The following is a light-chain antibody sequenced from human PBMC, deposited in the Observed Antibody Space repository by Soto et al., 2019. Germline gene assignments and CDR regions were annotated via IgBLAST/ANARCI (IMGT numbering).Light chain of an antibody. V-gene: IGLV2-14*01. CDR3: SSYRTISTLV. Sequence: SVLAQPASVSGSPGQSITISCTGTSSDVGGSIYVSWSQQHPGKAPKLMISDVTSRPSGVSYRFSGSKSDNTASLTFSGLQAEDEADYYCSSYRTISTLVFGGGTKVTVL. CDR2: DVT. J-gene: IGLJ3*02. CDR1: SSDVGGSIY.